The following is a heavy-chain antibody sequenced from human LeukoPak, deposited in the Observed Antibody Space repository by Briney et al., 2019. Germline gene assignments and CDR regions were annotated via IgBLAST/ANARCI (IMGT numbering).Heavy chain of an antibody. CDR3: AKDKGDSSSLVFDY. CDR2: IGGDGGST. D-gene: IGHD6-6*01. V-gene: IGHV3-43*02. J-gene: IGHJ4*02. CDR1: GFTFDGYA. Sequence: GGSLRLSCAASGFTFDGYAMHWVRQAPGKGLEWVSLIGGDGGSTYYADSVKGRFTISRDNSKNSLYLQMNSLRTEDTALYYCAKDKGDSSSLVFDYWGQGTLVTVSS.